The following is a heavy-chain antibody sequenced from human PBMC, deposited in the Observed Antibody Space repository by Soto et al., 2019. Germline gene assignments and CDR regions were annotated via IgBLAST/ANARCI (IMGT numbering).Heavy chain of an antibody. CDR1: GFTFTSSA. J-gene: IGHJ6*02. D-gene: IGHD2-15*01. V-gene: IGHV1-58*01. Sequence: SVKVSCKASGFTFTSSAVQWVRQARGERLEWIGWIVVGSGNTNYAQKFQERVTITRDMSTSTAYMELSSLRSEDTAVYYCAADLVYCSGGSCYSDYCYYGMDVWGQGTTVTVSS. CDR2: IVVGSGNT. CDR3: AADLVYCSGGSCYSDYCYYGMDV.